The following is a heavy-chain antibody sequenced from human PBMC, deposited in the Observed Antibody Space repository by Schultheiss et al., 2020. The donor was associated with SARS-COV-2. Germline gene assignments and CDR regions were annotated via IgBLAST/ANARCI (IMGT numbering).Heavy chain of an antibody. Sequence: GGSLRLSCAASGFTFSSYAMHWVRQAPGKGLEWVASISSSSSYIYYADSVKGRFTISRDNAKNTLYLQMNSLRAEDTAVYYCARGLSGSYGRGQGTLVTVSS. CDR3: ARGLSGSYG. CDR1: GFTFSSYA. V-gene: IGHV3-21*01. CDR2: ISSSSSYI. J-gene: IGHJ4*02. D-gene: IGHD1-26*01.